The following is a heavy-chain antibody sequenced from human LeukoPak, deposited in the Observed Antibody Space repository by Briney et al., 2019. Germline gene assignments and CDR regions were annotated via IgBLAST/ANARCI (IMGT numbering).Heavy chain of an antibody. V-gene: IGHV3-20*04. J-gene: IGHJ4*02. Sequence: SGGSLRLSCAASGFTFDDYGMSWVRQAPGKGLEWVSGINWNGGSTDYADSVKGRFTISRDNAKNSLYLQMNSLRAEDTALYYCARDWGGSTYYFDYWGQGTLVTVSS. CDR2: INWNGGST. D-gene: IGHD2-2*01. CDR1: GFTFDDYG. CDR3: ARDWGGSTYYFDY.